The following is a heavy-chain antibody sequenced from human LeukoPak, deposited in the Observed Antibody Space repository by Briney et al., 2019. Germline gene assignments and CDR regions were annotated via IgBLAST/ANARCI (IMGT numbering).Heavy chain of an antibody. J-gene: IGHJ4*02. V-gene: IGHV3-11*04. D-gene: IGHD4-17*01. Sequence: PGGSLRLSCAASGFTFSDYYMSWIRQAPGKGLEWVSYISSSGSTIYYADSVKGRFTISRDNSKNLLYLQMNSLSVDDTAIYYCARDRHYEGLGQGTFDFWGQGTLVTVSS. CDR1: GFTFSDYY. CDR3: ARDRHYEGLGQGTFDF. CDR2: ISSSGSTI.